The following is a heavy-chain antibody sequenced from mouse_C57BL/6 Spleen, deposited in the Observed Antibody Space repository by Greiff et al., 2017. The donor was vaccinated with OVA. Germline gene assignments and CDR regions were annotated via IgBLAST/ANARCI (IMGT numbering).Heavy chain of an antibody. CDR2: IYPGDGDT. Sequence: QVQLQQSGPELVKPGASVKISCKASGYAFSSSWMNWVKQRPGTGLEWIGRIYPGDGDTNYNGKFKGKATLTADKSSSTAYMQLSSLTSEDSAVYFCARGGTTVVATGDYWGKGTTLTVSS. D-gene: IGHD1-1*01. J-gene: IGHJ2*01. CDR1: GYAFSSSW. V-gene: IGHV1-82*01. CDR3: ARGGTTVVATGDY.